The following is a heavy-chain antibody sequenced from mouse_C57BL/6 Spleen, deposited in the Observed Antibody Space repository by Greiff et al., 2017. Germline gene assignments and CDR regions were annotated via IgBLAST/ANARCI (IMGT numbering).Heavy chain of an antibody. D-gene: IGHD1-1*01. V-gene: IGHV1-64*01. CDR3: ARGGTTVVAEGYFDY. J-gene: IGHJ2*01. CDR2: IHPNSGST. CDR1: GYTFTSYW. Sequence: VQLQQPGAELVKPGASVKLSCKASGYTFTSYWMPWVKQRPGQGLEWIGMIHPNSGSTNYNEKFKSKATLTVDKSSSTAYMQLSSLTSEDSAVYYCARGGTTVVAEGYFDYWGQGTTLTVSS.